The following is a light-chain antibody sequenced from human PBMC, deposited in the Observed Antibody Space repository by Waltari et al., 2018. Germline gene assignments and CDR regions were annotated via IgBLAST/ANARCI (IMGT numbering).Light chain of an antibody. Sequence: DIVMTQSPDVLAVTLGERATITCTSRQNVFYSPSDQYYVSWFQQKTGRPPKLLIYGASTLEARVPERFSGSGSGTEFSLTITNLQAEDVAVYYCQQYYSPPPNTFGQGTKLEI. V-gene: IGKV4-1*01. CDR1: QNVFYSPSDQYY. CDR3: QQYYSPPPNT. J-gene: IGKJ2*01. CDR2: GAS.